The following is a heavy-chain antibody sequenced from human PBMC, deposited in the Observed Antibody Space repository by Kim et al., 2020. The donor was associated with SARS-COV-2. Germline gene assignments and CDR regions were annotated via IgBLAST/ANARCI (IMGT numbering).Heavy chain of an antibody. CDR1: GGSITTPYY. V-gene: IGHV4-39*01. D-gene: IGHD3-10*01. J-gene: IGHJ4*02. CDR2: VSSNGVT. CDR3: ARRAGGLYYFDS. Sequence: SETLSLTCTVSGGSITTPYYWGWFRRPPGKGLEWIGYVSSNGVTYHNPSLRSRVTLSVDPSKNQVSLTVTSVTAADTAVFYCARRAGGLYYFDSWGQGTLVTVYS.